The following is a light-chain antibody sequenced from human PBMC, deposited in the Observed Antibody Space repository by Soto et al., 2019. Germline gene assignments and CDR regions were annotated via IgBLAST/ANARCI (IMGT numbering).Light chain of an antibody. CDR2: GAS. J-gene: IGKJ1*01. CDR3: QQYNNWPRGT. V-gene: IGKV3-15*01. Sequence: VITHAASTLSVSPGERATLSCRASQSVSSNLAWYQQKPGQAPRLLIYGASTRATGIPARFSGSGSGTEFTLTISSLQSEDFAVYYCQQYNNWPRGTLGQGTKVDIK. CDR1: QSVSSN.